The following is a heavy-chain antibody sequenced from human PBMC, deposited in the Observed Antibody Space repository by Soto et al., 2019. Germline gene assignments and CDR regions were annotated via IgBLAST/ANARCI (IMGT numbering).Heavy chain of an antibody. CDR3: ARDNGYSYGYFDY. D-gene: IGHD5-18*01. Sequence: SETLSLTCTVSGGSISSYYWSWIRQPPGKGLEWIGCIYYSGSTNYNPALKSRATISVDTSKNQFSLRLSSVTAADTAVYYCARDNGYSYGYFDYWGQGTLVTVS. J-gene: IGHJ4*02. CDR2: IYYSGST. V-gene: IGHV4-59*01. CDR1: GGSISSYY.